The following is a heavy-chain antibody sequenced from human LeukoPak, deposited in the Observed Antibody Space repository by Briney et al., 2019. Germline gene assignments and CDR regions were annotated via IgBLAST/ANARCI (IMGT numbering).Heavy chain of an antibody. Sequence: PGGSLRLSCAASGFTFSSYAMSWVRQAPGEGLEWVSAISGSGGSTYYADSVKGRFTISRDNSKNTLYLQMNSLRAEDTAVYYCAKDGRYYDSSGLPPHDYWGQGTLVTVSS. D-gene: IGHD3-22*01. CDR2: ISGSGGST. CDR3: AKDGRYYDSSGLPPHDY. V-gene: IGHV3-23*01. J-gene: IGHJ4*02. CDR1: GFTFSSYA.